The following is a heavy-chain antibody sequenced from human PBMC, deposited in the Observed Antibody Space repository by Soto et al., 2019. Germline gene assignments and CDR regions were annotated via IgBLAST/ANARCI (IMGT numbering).Heavy chain of an antibody. V-gene: IGHV1-3*01. Sequence: QVQLVQSGAEVKKPGASVKVSCKASGYTFTSYAMHWVRQAPGQRLEWMGRINAGNGNTKYSQKFQGRVTITRDTSASTACMELSSLRSQDTAAYYCARDLGGWPDYWGQGTLVTVSS. D-gene: IGHD2-15*01. CDR1: GYTFTSYA. J-gene: IGHJ4*02. CDR3: ARDLGGWPDY. CDR2: INAGNGNT.